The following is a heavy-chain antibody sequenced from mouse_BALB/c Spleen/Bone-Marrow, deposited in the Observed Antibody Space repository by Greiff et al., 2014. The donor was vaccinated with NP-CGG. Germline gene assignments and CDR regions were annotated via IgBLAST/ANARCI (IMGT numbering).Heavy chain of an antibody. V-gene: IGHV14-3*02. Sequence: VQLQQPGAELVKPGASVKLSCTASGFNIKDTYMHWVKQRPEQGLEWIGRIDPANGNTKYDPKFQGKATITADTSSNTAYLQLSGLTSEDTAVYYCATYYYGSSWGFAYWGQGTLVTASA. D-gene: IGHD1-1*01. CDR1: GFNIKDTY. CDR3: ATYYYGSSWGFAY. CDR2: IDPANGNT. J-gene: IGHJ3*01.